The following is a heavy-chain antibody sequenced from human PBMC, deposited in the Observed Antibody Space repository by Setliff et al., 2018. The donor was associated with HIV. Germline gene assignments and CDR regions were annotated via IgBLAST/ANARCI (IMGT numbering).Heavy chain of an antibody. D-gene: IGHD2-2*01. CDR2: TSAYNGHT. Sequence: GASVKVSCKASGYFFTTYGISWVRQAPGQGLEWMGWTSAYNGHTDYARKIQGRVTLTTDTSTSTAYMELKSLISDDTAVYYCARVDHFCSDSTCYGVGIDYWGQGTLVTVSS. CDR3: ARVDHFCSDSTCYGVGIDY. V-gene: IGHV1-18*01. CDR1: GYFFTTYG. J-gene: IGHJ4*02.